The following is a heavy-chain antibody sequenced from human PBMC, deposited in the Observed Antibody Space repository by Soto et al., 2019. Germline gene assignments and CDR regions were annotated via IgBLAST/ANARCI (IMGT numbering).Heavy chain of an antibody. D-gene: IGHD2-2*01. V-gene: IGHV4-31*03. Sequence: SETLSLTCTVSGGSISSGGYYWSWIRQHPGKGLEWIGYIYYSGSTYYNPSLKSRVTISVDTSKNQFSLKLSSVTAADTAVYYCAGEIVVVPAAIGIQHWGQGTLVTVSS. CDR3: AGEIVVVPAAIGIQH. CDR1: GGSISSGGYY. J-gene: IGHJ1*01. CDR2: IYYSGST.